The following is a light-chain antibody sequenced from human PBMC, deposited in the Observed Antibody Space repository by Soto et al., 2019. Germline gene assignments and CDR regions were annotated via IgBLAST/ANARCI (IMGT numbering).Light chain of an antibody. J-gene: IGKJ5*01. Sequence: EIVLTQSPATLSLSPGERATLSCRASQSLSSINLAWFQQKPGQAPRLLIYGASSRAAGIPDRFSGSGSGTEFTLTISSLQSEDFAIYYCQQYNSWPPITFGQGTRLEIK. CDR1: QSLSSIN. CDR2: GAS. V-gene: IGKV3D-15*01. CDR3: QQYNSWPPIT.